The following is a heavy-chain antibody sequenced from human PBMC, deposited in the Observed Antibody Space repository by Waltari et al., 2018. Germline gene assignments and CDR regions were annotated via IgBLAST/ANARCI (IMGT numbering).Heavy chain of an antibody. CDR2: IYTNGNT. CDR1: GGSTSSGTYY. CDR3: ARQGSYNYVGGSYRYSLDY. V-gene: IGHV4-61*09. Sequence: QVQLQESGPGLVKPSQTLSLPCTASGGSTSSGTYYWRRIRQPAGQGLEWIGHIYTNGNTNYNPSLKSRVTISRDTSKNQFSPNLSSVTAADTAVYYCARQGSYNYVGGSYRYSLDYWGQGTLVTVSS. D-gene: IGHD3-16*02. J-gene: IGHJ4*02.